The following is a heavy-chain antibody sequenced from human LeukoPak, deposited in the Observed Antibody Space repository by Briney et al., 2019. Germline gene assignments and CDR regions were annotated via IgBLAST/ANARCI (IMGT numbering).Heavy chain of an antibody. Sequence: WASVKVSCKASGYTFTGYHMHWVRQAPGQGLEWMGRINPNTGGTDYAQKFQGRVTMTRDTSISTAYMDPSRLRSDDTAVYYCARDYCSSTSCLFDYWGQGTLVTVSS. J-gene: IGHJ4*02. CDR3: ARDYCSSTSCLFDY. D-gene: IGHD2-2*01. CDR2: INPNTGGT. V-gene: IGHV1-2*06. CDR1: GYTFTGYH.